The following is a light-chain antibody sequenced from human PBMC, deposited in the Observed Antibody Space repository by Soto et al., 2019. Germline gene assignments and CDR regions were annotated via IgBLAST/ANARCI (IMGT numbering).Light chain of an antibody. CDR3: SSHTNSSPYV. J-gene: IGLJ1*01. Sequence: ALTQPASVSGSPGQSITISCTGTSSDVGGYNYVSWYQQYPGKAPKLMIYEVNNRPSGVSNRFSGSKSGNTASLTISGLQAEDEADYYCSSHTNSSPYVFGTGTKVTLL. V-gene: IGLV2-14*01. CDR1: SSDVGGYNY. CDR2: EVN.